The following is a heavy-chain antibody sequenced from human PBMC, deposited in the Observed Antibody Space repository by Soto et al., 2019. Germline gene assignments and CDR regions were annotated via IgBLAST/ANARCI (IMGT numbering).Heavy chain of an antibody. CDR1: GFTFISYW. V-gene: IGHV3-7*05. J-gene: IGHJ4*02. Sequence: GGSLRLSCAASGFTFISYWMSWVRQAPGKGLEWVANIKQDGSEKYYVDSVKGRFTISRDNAKNSLFLQMNSLRAEDTAVYFCVRARTAWNQREYDFDSWGQGTLVTVSS. CDR3: VRARTAWNQREYDFDS. D-gene: IGHD1-1*01. CDR2: IKQDGSEK.